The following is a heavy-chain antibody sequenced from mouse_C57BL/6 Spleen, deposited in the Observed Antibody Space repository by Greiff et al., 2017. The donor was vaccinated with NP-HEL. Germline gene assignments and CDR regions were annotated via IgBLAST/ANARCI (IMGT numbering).Heavy chain of an antibody. CDR1: GYAFSSSW. J-gene: IGHJ4*01. Sequence: VQLQQPGAELVKPGASVKISCKASGYAFSSSWMNWVKQRPGKGLEWIGRIYPGDGDTNYNGKFKGKATLTADKSSSTAYMQLSSLTSEDSAVYFCARSEGTGGDYWGQGTSVTVSS. V-gene: IGHV1-82*01. D-gene: IGHD3-3*01. CDR2: IYPGDGDT. CDR3: ARSEGTGGDY.